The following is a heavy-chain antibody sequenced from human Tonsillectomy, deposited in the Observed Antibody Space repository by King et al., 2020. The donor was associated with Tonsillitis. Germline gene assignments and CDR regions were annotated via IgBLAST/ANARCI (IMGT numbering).Heavy chain of an antibody. V-gene: IGHV4-30-4*01. J-gene: IGHJ3*02. CDR1: GGSISSGDDY. CDR3: ARLYCGTDCYSDGFDI. CDR2: IYYIGTT. Sequence: PLQESGPGLVKPSQTLSLTCTVSGGSISSGDDYWSWIRQPPGKGLEWIGYIYYIGTTYYNPSLKSRVTISVDTSKNQFSLNMSSVTAADTAVYYCARLYCGTDCYSDGFDIWGPGTMVTVSS. D-gene: IGHD2-21*01.